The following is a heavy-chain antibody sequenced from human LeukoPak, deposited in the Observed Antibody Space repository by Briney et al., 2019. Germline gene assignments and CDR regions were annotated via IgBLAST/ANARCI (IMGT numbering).Heavy chain of an antibody. D-gene: IGHD3-22*01. CDR2: ISSNSRTI. CDR3: ARGYDSSGYYWLNYFDY. V-gene: IGHV3-48*04. CDR1: GFTFSRYT. Sequence: GGSLRLSCAASGFTFSRYTMNWVRQAPGKGLEWILYISSNSRTIYYADSVKGRFTVSRDNAKNSLFLQMNSLRAEDTAVYYCARGYDSSGYYWLNYFDYWGQGTLVTVSS. J-gene: IGHJ4*02.